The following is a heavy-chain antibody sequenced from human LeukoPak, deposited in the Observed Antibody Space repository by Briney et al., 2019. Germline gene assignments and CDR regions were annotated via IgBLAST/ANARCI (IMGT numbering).Heavy chain of an antibody. Sequence: GRSLRLSCAASGFTFDDYAMHWVRQAPGKGLEWVSGISWNSGSIGYADSVKGRFTISRDNAKNSLYLQMNSLRAEDTALYYVAKESVMAAAGRYFDYWGQGTLVTVSS. J-gene: IGHJ4*02. CDR2: ISWNSGSI. CDR3: AKESVMAAAGRYFDY. D-gene: IGHD6-13*01. V-gene: IGHV3-9*01. CDR1: GFTFDDYA.